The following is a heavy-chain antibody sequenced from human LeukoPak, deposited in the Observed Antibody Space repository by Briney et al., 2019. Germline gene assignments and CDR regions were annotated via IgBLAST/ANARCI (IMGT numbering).Heavy chain of an antibody. J-gene: IGHJ6*04. D-gene: IGHD3-10*02. V-gene: IGHV3-7*01. CDR3: AELGITMIGGV. CDR2: IKQDGGEK. CDR1: GFTFSSYA. Sequence: PGGSLRLSCAASGFTFSSYAMSWVRQAPGKGLEWVANIKQDGGEKYYVDSVKGRFTISRGNAKNSLYLQMNSLVAEDTAVYYCAELGITMIGGVWGKGTTVTISS.